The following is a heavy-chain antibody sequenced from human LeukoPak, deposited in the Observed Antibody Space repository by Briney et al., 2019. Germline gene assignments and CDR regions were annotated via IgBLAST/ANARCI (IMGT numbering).Heavy chain of an antibody. D-gene: IGHD4-17*01. J-gene: IGHJ4*02. CDR1: GGSISSGGYY. V-gene: IGHV4-31*03. CDR3: AREVYGDYVVGFDY. Sequence: SETLSLTCTVSGGSISSGGYYWSWIHQHPGKGLEWIGYIYYSGSTYYNPSLKSRVTISVDTSKNQFSLKLSSVTAADTAVYYCAREVYGDYVVGFDYWGQGTLVTVSS. CDR2: IYYSGST.